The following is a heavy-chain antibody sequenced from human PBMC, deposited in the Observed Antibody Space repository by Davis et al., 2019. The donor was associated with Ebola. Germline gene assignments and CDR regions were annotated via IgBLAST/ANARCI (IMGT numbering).Heavy chain of an antibody. CDR1: GFMFSSYT. V-gene: IGHV3-64*04. J-gene: IGHJ4*02. D-gene: IGHD6-13*01. CDR2: ITNNGGST. CDR3: ARDAGGYSSSWYDY. Sequence: PGGSLRLSCSVSGFMFSSYTMHWVRQAPGKGLQYVSGITNNGGSTYYADSVKGRFTISRDNAKNTLYLQMNSLRAEDTAVYYCARDAGGYSSSWYDYWGQGTLVTVSS.